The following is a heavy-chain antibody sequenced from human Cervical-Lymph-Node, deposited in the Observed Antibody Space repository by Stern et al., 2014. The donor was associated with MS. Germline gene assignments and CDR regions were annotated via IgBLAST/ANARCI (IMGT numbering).Heavy chain of an antibody. V-gene: IGHV4-31*03. D-gene: IGHD5/OR15-5a*01. CDR3: ARSTYYFDY. CDR1: GGPISGVDYY. J-gene: IGHJ4*02. CDR2: IYYSGGT. Sequence: QVQLQESSPGLVKPSQTLSLTCTVSGGPISGVDYYWSWIRQHPGKGLEWIGYIYYSGGTSYNPSLKSRVIISVDTSKNQVSLKLSSVTAADTAVYYCARSTYYFDYWGQGTLVTVSS.